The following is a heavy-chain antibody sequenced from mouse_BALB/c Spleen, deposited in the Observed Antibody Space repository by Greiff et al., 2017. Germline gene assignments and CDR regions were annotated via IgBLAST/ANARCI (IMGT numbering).Heavy chain of an antibody. Sequence: VQLQQSGAELAKPGASVMMSCKASGYTFTSYWMHWVKQRPGPGLEWIGYINPSTGYTEYNQKFKDKATLTADKSSSTAYMQLSSLTSEDSAVYYCARWGIYYGMEGAMDYWGQGTSVTVSS. CDR3: ARWGIYYGMEGAMDY. V-gene: IGHV1-7*01. CDR1: GYTFTSYW. D-gene: IGHD1-1*01. CDR2: INPSTGYT. J-gene: IGHJ4*01.